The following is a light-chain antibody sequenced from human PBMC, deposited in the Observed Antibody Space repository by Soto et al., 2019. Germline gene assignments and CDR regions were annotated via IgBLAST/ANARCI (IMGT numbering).Light chain of an antibody. CDR3: QTGGSGPV. CDR1: SGHSSYA. CDR2: LNSDGSH. V-gene: IGLV4-69*02. J-gene: IGLJ3*02. Sequence: QSVLTQSPSASASLGASVKLTCTLSSGHSSYAIAWHQQQPEKGPRFLMYLNSDGSHSKGDGIPDRFSGSSSGAERYLTIPSLQSEYEADYYWQTGGSGPVVGGGTKLTVL.